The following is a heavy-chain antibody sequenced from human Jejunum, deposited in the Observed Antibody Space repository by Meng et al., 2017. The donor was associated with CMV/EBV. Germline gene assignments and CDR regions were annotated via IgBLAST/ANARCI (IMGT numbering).Heavy chain of an antibody. CDR2: INSYGGTI. CDR1: GLTFTNYW. D-gene: IGHD4-11*01. CDR3: ARLQYFDY. Sequence: SCVASGLTFTNYWMHWARQAPGRGLMWVSRINSYGGTIKYADSVKGRFTISRDDAKNSLYLQMNSLRTDDTAIYYCARLQYFDYWGRGTLVTVSS. V-gene: IGHV3-74*03. J-gene: IGHJ4*02.